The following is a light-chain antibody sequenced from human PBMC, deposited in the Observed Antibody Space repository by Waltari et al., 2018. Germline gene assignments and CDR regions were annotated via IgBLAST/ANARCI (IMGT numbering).Light chain of an antibody. J-gene: IGLJ2*01. V-gene: IGLV3-21*02. CDR2: DDS. CDR1: NLGDKR. CDR3: EVWDSRSDHVV. Sequence: SYVLTQPPSVSVTPGQTATITCGGDNLGDKRVHWHQQRPGQAPVMVVYDDSNRPSGIPDRFSGSNSGNTATLTVSRVEAGDEADYYCEVWDSRSDHVVFGGGTRLTVL.